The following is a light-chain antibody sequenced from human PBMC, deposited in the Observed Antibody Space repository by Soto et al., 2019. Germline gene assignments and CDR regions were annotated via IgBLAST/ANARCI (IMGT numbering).Light chain of an antibody. J-gene: IGLJ2*01. CDR3: QSYDISLHVV. CDR2: GNS. Sequence: QSVLTQPPSVSGAPGQRVTISCTGSSSNIGAGYDVHWYQQLPGTAPKLLIYGNSNRPSGVPDRFSGSKSGTSASLAITGLQAEDEAHYYCQSYDISLHVVFGGGTKLTVL. CDR1: SSNIGAGYD. V-gene: IGLV1-40*01.